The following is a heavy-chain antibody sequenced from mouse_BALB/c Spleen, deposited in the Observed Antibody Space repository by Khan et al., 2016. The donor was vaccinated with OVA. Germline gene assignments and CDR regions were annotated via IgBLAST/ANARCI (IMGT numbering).Heavy chain of an antibody. D-gene: IGHD2-3*01. V-gene: IGHV1-77*01. Sequence: QVQLKQSGPELVKPGASVKMCCKASGYTFTYYVITWVKQRTGQGLEWIGEIYPGSDNAYYNERFKGKATLTADKSSNTTHMQLSSLTSEDSAVYFCARGDGYYVYFDYWGQGTTLTVSS. CDR3: ARGDGYYVYFDY. CDR1: GYTFTYYV. J-gene: IGHJ2*01. CDR2: IYPGSDNA.